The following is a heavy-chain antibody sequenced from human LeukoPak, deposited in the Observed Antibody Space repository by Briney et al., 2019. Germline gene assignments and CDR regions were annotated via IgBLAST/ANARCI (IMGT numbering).Heavy chain of an antibody. CDR2: ISSSSSTM. CDR3: ASPSYYYDSSGYEVDF. Sequence: GGSLRLSCAASGFTFSSYSMNWVRQAPGKGLEWVSYISSSSSTMYYADSVKGRFTISRDNSKNTLYLQMNSLRAEDTAVYYCASPSYYYDSSGYEVDFWGQGTLVTVSS. J-gene: IGHJ4*02. CDR1: GFTFSSYS. V-gene: IGHV3-48*01. D-gene: IGHD3-22*01.